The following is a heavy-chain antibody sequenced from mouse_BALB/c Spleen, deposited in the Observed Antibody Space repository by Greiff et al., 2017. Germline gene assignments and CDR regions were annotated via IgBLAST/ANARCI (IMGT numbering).Heavy chain of an antibody. CDR1: GYTFTSYW. Sequence: VQLQESGAELAKPGASVKMSCKASGYTFTSYWMHWVKQRPGQGLEWIGYINPSTGYTEYNQKFKDKATLTADKSSSTAYMQLSSLTSEDSAVYYCARSAPDAMDYWGQGTSVTVSS. CDR2: INPSTGYT. V-gene: IGHV1-7*01. CDR3: ARSAPDAMDY. J-gene: IGHJ4*01.